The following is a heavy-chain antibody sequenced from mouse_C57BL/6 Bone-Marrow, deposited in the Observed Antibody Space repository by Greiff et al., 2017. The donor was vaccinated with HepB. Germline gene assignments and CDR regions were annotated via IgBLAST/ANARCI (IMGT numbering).Heavy chain of an antibody. CDR3: TGATVVAYYAMDY. CDR2: IRLKSDNYAT. CDR1: GFTFSNYW. Sequence: EVMLVESGGGLVQPGGSMKLSCVASGFTFSNYWMNWVRQSPEKGLEWVAQIRLKSDNYATHYAESVKGRFTISRDDSKSSVYLQMNNLRAEDTGIYYCTGATVVAYYAMDYWGQGTSVTVSS. J-gene: IGHJ4*01. D-gene: IGHD1-1*01. V-gene: IGHV6-3*01.